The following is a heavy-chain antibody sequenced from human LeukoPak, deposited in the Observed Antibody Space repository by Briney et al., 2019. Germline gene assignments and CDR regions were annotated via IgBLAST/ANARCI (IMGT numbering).Heavy chain of an antibody. J-gene: IGHJ3*02. CDR3: ARGAPSSEPAAMGDDAFDI. V-gene: IGHV4-39*01. CDR2: IYYSGST. D-gene: IGHD2-2*01. CDR1: GGSISSSSYY. Sequence: SETLSLTCTVSGGSISSSSYYWGWIRQPPGKGLEWIGSIYYSGSTYYNPSLKSRVTISVDTSKNQFSLKLSSVTAADTAVYYCARGAPSSEPAAMGDDAFDIWGQGTMVTVSS.